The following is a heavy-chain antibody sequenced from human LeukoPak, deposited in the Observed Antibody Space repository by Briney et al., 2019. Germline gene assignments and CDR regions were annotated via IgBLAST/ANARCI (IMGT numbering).Heavy chain of an antibody. J-gene: IGHJ4*02. D-gene: IGHD5-12*01. V-gene: IGHV4-34*01. CDR2: INHSGST. Sequence: SETLSLTCAVYGGSFSGYYWSWIRQPPGKGLERIGEINHSGSTNYSPSLKSRVTISVDTSKNQFSLKLSSVTAADTAVYYCARARSGYDEDYWGQGTLVTVSS. CDR1: GGSFSGYY. CDR3: ARARSGYDEDY.